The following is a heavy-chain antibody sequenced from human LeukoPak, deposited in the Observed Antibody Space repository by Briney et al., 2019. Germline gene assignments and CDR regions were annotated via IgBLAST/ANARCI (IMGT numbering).Heavy chain of an antibody. D-gene: IGHD6-19*01. CDR1: GFSLSTSGVG. CDR3: AHTYSSGWYLGY. V-gene: IGHV2-5*01. Sequence: SGPTLVKPTQTLTLTCTFSGFSLSTSGVGVGWIRQPPRKALEWLALIYWNDDKRYSPSLKSRLTITKDTSENQVVLTMTNMDPVDTATYYCAHTYSSGWYLGYWGQGTLDTVSS. J-gene: IGHJ4*02. CDR2: IYWNDDK.